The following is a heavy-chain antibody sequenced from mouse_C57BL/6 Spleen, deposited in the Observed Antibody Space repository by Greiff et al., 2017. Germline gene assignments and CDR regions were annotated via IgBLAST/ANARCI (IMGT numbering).Heavy chain of an antibody. CDR3: ARGDFTAYYSNLYYWDY. Sequence: QVQLQQPGAELVKPGASVKLSCKASGYTFTSYWMHWVKQRPGQGLEWIGMIHPNSGSTNYNEKFKSKATLTVDKSSSTAYMQLSSLTSEDSAVYYCARGDFTAYYSNLYYWDYWGQGTTLTVSS. CDR2: IHPNSGST. D-gene: IGHD2-5*01. J-gene: IGHJ2*01. CDR1: GYTFTSYW. V-gene: IGHV1-64*01.